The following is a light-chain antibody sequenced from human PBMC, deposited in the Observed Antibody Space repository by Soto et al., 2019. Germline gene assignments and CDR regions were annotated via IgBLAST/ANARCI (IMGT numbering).Light chain of an antibody. CDR3: QQRSNWPPST. J-gene: IGKJ1*01. CDR1: QSVSCY. CDR2: DAS. V-gene: IGKV3-11*01. Sequence: EIVLTQSPATLSLSPGERATLSCRASQSVSCYLAWNQQKPGQAPRLLIYDASNRATGIPARFSGSGSGTDFTLTTSSLEPEDFAVYYCQQRSNWPPSTFGQGTKVEIK.